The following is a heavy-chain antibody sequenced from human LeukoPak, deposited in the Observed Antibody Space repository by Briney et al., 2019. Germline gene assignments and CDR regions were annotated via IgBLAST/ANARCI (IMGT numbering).Heavy chain of an antibody. Sequence: ASMKVSCKASGYLFTGYYMHWVRQAPGQGLEWMGCINPNSGGTDYAQKFQGRVTMTRDTSTSTAYMELSRLTSDDTAVYYCAGLSGYHPYYFDYSGQGTLVAVSS. CDR3: AGLSGYHPYYFDY. CDR1: GYLFTGYY. CDR2: INPNSGGT. V-gene: IGHV1-2*02. D-gene: IGHD5-12*01. J-gene: IGHJ4*02.